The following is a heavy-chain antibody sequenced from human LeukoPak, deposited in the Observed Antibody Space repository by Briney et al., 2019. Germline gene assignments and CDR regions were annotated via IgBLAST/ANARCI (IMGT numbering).Heavy chain of an antibody. J-gene: IGHJ6*02. Sequence: GASVNVSCKASGGTFSSYAISWVRQAPGQGLEWMGGIIPIFGTANYAQKFQGRVTITADESTSTAYMELSSLRSEDTAVYYCARALTTVVPMDVWGQGTTVTVSS. D-gene: IGHD4-17*01. CDR1: GGTFSSYA. CDR3: ARALTTVVPMDV. CDR2: IIPIFGTA. V-gene: IGHV1-69*13.